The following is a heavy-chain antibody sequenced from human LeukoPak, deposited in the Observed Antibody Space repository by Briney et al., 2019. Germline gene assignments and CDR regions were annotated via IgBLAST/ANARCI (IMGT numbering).Heavy chain of an antibody. CDR2: NYSTGGK. J-gene: IGHJ4*02. CDR3: ARGSDGWFAFDY. CDR1: EFTVSSNY. V-gene: IGHV3-66*01. D-gene: IGHD6-19*01. Sequence: GGTLRLSCAASEFTVSSNYMSWVRQAPAKGLEWVYINYSTGGKDYADFVKGRFTISRDNSKHTLYLQMNSLRAEETAVYYCARGSDGWFAFDYWGQGILVTVSS.